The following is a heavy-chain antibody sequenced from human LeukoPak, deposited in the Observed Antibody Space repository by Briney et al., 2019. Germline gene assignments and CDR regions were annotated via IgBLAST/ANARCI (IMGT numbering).Heavy chain of an antibody. V-gene: IGHV3-15*07. D-gene: IGHD3-3*01. CDR2: IKSKTDGGTT. CDR1: GFTFSNAW. CDR3: PTGLRFLECLPLDYYGMDA. J-gene: IGHJ6*02. Sequence: GGSLRLSCAASGFTFSNAWMNWVRQAPGKGLEWVGRIKSKTDGGTTDYAAPVKGRFTISRDDSKNTLYLQMNSLKTEDTAVYYCPTGLRFLECLPLDYYGMDAGGQGPTVTVSS.